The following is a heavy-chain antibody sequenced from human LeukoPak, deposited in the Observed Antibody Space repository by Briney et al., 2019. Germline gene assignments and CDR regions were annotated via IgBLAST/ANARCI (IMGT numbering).Heavy chain of an antibody. V-gene: IGHV1-18*01. Sequence: ASVKVSCKASVYTFTSYGISGVRQAPGQGLEWMGWISAYNGNTNYAQKLQGRVTMTTDTSTSTAYMELRSLRSDDTAVYYCAREPPLNSGYDQTFDYWGQGTLVTVSS. D-gene: IGHD5-12*01. J-gene: IGHJ4*02. CDR1: VYTFTSYG. CDR3: AREPPLNSGYDQTFDY. CDR2: ISAYNGNT.